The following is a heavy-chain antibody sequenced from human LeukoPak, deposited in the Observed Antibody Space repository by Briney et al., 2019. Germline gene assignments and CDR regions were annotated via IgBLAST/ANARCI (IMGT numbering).Heavy chain of an antibody. J-gene: IGHJ4*02. D-gene: IGHD3-22*01. V-gene: IGHV3-23*01. CDR1: GFTFRSYA. Sequence: QAGGSLRLSCAAPGFTFRSYAMSWVRQAPGKGLEWVSGISGSGDNTYYADSVKGRFTISRDNSKNTLYVQVNSLGTEDTAAYYCAKGSYYDSSGSFYFDYWGQGTLVTVSS. CDR3: AKGSYYDSSGSFYFDY. CDR2: ISGSGDNT.